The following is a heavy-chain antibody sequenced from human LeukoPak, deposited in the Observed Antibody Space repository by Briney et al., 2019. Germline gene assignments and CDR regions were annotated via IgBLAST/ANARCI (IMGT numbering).Heavy chain of an antibody. Sequence: GGSLRLSCAVSGFTFTTYTMNWVRQAPGKGLEWVSSISSSSTYIYYADSVKGRFTISRDYAKNSLYLQLNSLTAEDTAVYYCARGYCGGGSCWGDYWGRGTLVTVSS. D-gene: IGHD2-15*01. CDR2: ISSSSTYI. CDR1: GFTFTTYT. V-gene: IGHV3-21*01. J-gene: IGHJ4*02. CDR3: ARGYCGGGSCWGDY.